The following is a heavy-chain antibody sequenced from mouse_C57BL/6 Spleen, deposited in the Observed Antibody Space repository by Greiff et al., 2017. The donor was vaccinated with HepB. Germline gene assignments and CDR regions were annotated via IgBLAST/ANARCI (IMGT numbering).Heavy chain of an antibody. CDR2: INPGSGGT. V-gene: IGHV1-54*01. J-gene: IGHJ4*01. CDR1: GYAFTNYL. CDR3: ARPKDDQTYVMYY. Sequence: VQLQQSGAELVRPGTSVKVSCKASGYAFTNYLIEWVKQRPGQGLEWIGVINPGSGGTNYNEKFKGKATLTADKSSSTAYMQLSSLTSEYSAVFFWARPKDDQTYVMYYWGKGTPDPFSS.